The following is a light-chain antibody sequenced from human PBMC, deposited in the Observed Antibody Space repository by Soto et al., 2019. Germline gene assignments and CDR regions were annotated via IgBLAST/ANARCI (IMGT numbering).Light chain of an antibody. V-gene: IGKV3-20*01. Sequence: EIVLTQSPGTLSLSPGERATLSCRASQSVSYSYLAWYQQKPGQAPRLLIYGASSRATGIPDRFSGSGSGAAFTLTISRLEPEDFAVYYYQQYGSSPRTFGQGTKVEIK. CDR3: QQYGSSPRT. CDR1: QSVSYSY. J-gene: IGKJ1*01. CDR2: GAS.